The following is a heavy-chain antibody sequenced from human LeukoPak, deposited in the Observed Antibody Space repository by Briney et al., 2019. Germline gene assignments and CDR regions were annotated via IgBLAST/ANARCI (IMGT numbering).Heavy chain of an antibody. Sequence: GGSLRLSCAASGFSVSNNYMNWVRQAPGKGLEWVSVIYSGGSTYYADSVKDRFTISRDNSKNTLYLQMNSLRAEDTAVYYCARGQNVPAWGQGTLVTVSS. D-gene: IGHD1-1*01. J-gene: IGHJ4*02. V-gene: IGHV3-53*01. CDR1: GFSVSNNY. CDR2: IYSGGST. CDR3: ARGQNVPA.